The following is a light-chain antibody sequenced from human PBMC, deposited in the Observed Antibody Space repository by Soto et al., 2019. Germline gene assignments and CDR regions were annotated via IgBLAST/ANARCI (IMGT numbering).Light chain of an antibody. CDR1: QSLLHSNGYNY. CDR3: MQALQTPFT. CDR2: LGS. J-gene: IGKJ5*01. Sequence: DIVMTQSPLSLPVTPGEPASISCRSSQSLLHSNGYNYLDWYLQKPGQSPQLLTYLGSNRASGVPDRFSGSGSGTDFTLKISRVEADDVGVYYCMQALQTPFTFGQGTRLEIK. V-gene: IGKV2-28*01.